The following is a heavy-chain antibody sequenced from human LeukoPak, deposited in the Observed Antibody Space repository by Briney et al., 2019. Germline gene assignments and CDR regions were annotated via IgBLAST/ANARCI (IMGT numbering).Heavy chain of an antibody. CDR3: ARDRSITEKYSGRYFHDY. V-gene: IGHV3-30*03. D-gene: IGHD1-26*01. Sequence: GGSLRLSCAASGFTFSTYAMNWVRQAPGKGLEWVAVISYDGGNKYYADSVKGRFTISRDNSKNTLYLQMNSLRAEDTAVYYCARDRSITEKYSGRYFHDYWGQGTLVTVSS. J-gene: IGHJ4*02. CDR2: ISYDGGNK. CDR1: GFTFSTYA.